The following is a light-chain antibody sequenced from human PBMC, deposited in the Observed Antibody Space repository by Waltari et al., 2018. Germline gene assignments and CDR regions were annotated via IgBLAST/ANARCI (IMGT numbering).Light chain of an antibody. CDR3: SSYAGSTPFV. J-gene: IGLJ1*01. CDR1: RSHVGAYNY. Sequence: QSVLTQPPSASGSPAQSVPISCTGTRSHVGAYNYVPWYQHYPGKAPKLLIYGVSKRPSGVPDRFSGSKSGNTASLTVSGLQAEDEADYFCSSYAGSTPFVFGTGTKVTVL. CDR2: GVS. V-gene: IGLV2-8*01.